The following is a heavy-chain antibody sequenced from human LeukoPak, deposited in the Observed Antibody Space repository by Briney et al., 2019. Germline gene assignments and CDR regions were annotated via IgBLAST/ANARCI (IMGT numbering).Heavy chain of an antibody. CDR2: INHSGTT. J-gene: IGHJ5*02. CDR1: GGSFSDNY. CDR3: TRVATAMSAFDL. V-gene: IGHV4-34*01. Sequence: SETLSLTCAVSGGSFSDNYWASIRQPPGKGLEWIGQINHSGTTNYNPSLKSRVTILVDTSKNQFSLKLSSVTAADTAVYYCTRVATAMSAFDLWGQGTLVTVSS. D-gene: IGHD5-18*01.